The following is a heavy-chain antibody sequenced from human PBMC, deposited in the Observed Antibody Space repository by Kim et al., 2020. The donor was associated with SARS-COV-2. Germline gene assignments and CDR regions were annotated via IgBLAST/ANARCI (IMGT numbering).Heavy chain of an antibody. Sequence: DSVKGRFTLSRDNAKNSLYLQMNSLRDEDKAVYYCARGYSTGWYYWYFDRWGRGTLVTVSS. V-gene: IGHV3-48*02. D-gene: IGHD6-19*01. J-gene: IGHJ2*01. CDR3: ARGYSTGWYYWYFDR.